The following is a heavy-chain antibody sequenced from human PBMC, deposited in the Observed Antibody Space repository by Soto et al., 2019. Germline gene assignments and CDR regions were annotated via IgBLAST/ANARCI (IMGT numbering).Heavy chain of an antibody. V-gene: IGHV4-38-2*01. J-gene: IGHJ5*02. CDR3: ARSDYYYDRHWFDP. D-gene: IGHD3-22*01. CDR2: IFHSGTT. CDR1: GDSIIGIYH. Sequence: PSETLSLTCAVSGDSIIGIYHWAWIRQPPGRSLEWIASIFHSGTTYYTPSLKSRLSISIDTPKNQFYLKLSSVTAADTAVYFCARSDYYYDRHWFDPWGQGTLVTVSS.